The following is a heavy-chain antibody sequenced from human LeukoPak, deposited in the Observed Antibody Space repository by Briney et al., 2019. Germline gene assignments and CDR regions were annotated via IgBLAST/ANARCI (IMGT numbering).Heavy chain of an antibody. J-gene: IGHJ4*02. V-gene: IGHV3-7*03. Sequence: GGSLRLSCAASGFTFSRHWMTWVRQAPGKGLEWVANIKHDGSEKNYVDSVKGRFTISRDNAKNSLYLQMNSLRAEDTAVYYCARYCRDGGCYDYWGQGILVTVSS. D-gene: IGHD2-15*01. CDR2: IKHDGSEK. CDR3: ARYCRDGGCYDY. CDR1: GFTFSRHW.